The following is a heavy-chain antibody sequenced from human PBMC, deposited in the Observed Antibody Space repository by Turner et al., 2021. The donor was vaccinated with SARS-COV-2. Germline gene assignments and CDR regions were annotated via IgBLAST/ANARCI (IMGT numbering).Heavy chain of an antibody. D-gene: IGHD2-2*01. Sequence: QVQLVQSGAEVKKPGASVKVSCKASGYTFTSDDINWVRQATGQGREWMGWMNPDSGNTAYAQKFQGRVTITRNTSISTAYMELSSLRSEDTAVYYCARGGYCSSTSCSPYWYFDLWGRGTLVTVSS. V-gene: IGHV1-8*03. CDR2: MNPDSGNT. CDR3: ARGGYCSSTSCSPYWYFDL. CDR1: GYTFTSDD. J-gene: IGHJ2*01.